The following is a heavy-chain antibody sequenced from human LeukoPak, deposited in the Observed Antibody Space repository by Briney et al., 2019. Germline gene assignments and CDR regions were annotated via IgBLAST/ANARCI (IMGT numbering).Heavy chain of an antibody. D-gene: IGHD6-6*01. CDR1: GFTFGDYA. J-gene: IGHJ4*02. CDR3: TRDQVAFLPFNPYSSSSHFDY. V-gene: IGHV3-49*04. CDR2: IRSKAYGGTT. Sequence: GGSLRLSCTASGFTFGDYAMSWVRQAPGKGLEWVGFIRSKAYGGTTEYAASVKGRFTISRDDSKSIAYLQMNSLKTEDTAVYYCTRDQVAFLPFNPYSSSSHFDYWGQGTLVTVSS.